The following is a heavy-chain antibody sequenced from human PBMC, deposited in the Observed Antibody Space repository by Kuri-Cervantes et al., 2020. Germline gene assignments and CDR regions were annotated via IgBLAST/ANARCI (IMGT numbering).Heavy chain of an antibody. CDR1: GFTVSSNY. V-gene: IGHV3-20*01. Sequence: GGSLRLSCAASGFTVSSNYMSWVRQAPGKGLEWVSGINWNGGSTGYADSVKGRFTISRDNAKNSLYLQMNSLRAEDTALYHCARDRRGWYRYAFDIWGQGTMVTVSS. D-gene: IGHD6-19*01. CDR2: INWNGGST. J-gene: IGHJ3*02. CDR3: ARDRRGWYRYAFDI.